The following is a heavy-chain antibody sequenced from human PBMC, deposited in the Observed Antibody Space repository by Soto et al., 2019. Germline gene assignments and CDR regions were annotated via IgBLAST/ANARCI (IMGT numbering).Heavy chain of an antibody. CDR2: IYPGDSDT. D-gene: IGHD1-1*01. Sequence: PGESLKISCKGSGYSFTSYWIGWVRQMPGKGLEWMGIIYPGDSDTRYSPSFQGQVTISADKSISTAYLQWSSLKASDTAMYYCARYVPYNWNDTHYYYYYYMDVWGKGTTVTVSS. CDR3: ARYVPYNWNDTHYYYYYYMDV. J-gene: IGHJ6*03. V-gene: IGHV5-51*01. CDR1: GYSFTSYW.